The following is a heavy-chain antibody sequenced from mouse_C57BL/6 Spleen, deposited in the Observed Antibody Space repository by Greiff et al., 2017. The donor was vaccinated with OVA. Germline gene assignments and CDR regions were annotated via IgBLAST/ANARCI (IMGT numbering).Heavy chain of an antibody. CDR1: GYTFTSYW. CDR2: IDPNSGGT. V-gene: IGHV1-72*01. D-gene: IGHD1-1*01. CDR3: ARSYYGSSYWYFDV. J-gene: IGHJ1*03. Sequence: QVQLKESGAELVKPGASVKLSCKASGYTFTSYWMHWVKQRPGRGLEWIGRIDPNSGGTKYNEKFKSKATLTVDKPSSTAYMQLSSLTSEDSAVYYCARSYYGSSYWYFDVWGTGTTVTVSS.